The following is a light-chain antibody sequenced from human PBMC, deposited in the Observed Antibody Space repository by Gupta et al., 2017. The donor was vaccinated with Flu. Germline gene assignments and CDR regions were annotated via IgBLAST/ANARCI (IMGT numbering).Light chain of an antibody. V-gene: IGLV3-21*02. CDR3: QVWDAASEHGV. Sequence: SYVLTQPPSVSVAPGQTARITCGGNNLGSKSVHWYQQKAGQAPVLVVSYDSDRHSGIPERFSGSNSGNTATLTISTVEAGDEAGYDCQVWDAASEHGVFGGGTKLTVL. CDR2: YDS. CDR1: NLGSKS. J-gene: IGLJ3*02.